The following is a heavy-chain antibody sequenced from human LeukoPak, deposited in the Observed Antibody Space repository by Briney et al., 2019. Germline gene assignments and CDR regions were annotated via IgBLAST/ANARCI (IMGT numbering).Heavy chain of an antibody. V-gene: IGHV3-66*01. J-gene: IGHJ4*02. CDR2: IYIDGST. CDR1: GFTLSSNY. Sequence: GGSLRLSRAASGFTLSSNYMTAVRQAPGRGVEWVSVIYIDGSTYYTDSMPGRFTISRDKSKNTLYLLMNSLQAEDTALCCFARDSSNGLCYLDYWGQGNLVTVSS. CDR3: ARDSSNGLCYLDY. D-gene: IGHD2-8*01.